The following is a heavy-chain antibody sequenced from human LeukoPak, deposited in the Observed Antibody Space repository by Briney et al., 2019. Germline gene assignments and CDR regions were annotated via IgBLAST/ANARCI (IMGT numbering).Heavy chain of an antibody. CDR1: GYIFTTYG. Sequence: ASVKVSCTASGYIFTTYGITWVRQAPGQGLEWLGRISPYNGDTKHAQKLQGRVTMTTDISTSTVSLELRSLRSDDTAFYYCAREQYSSSSLDYWGQGSLVTVSS. J-gene: IGHJ4*02. V-gene: IGHV1-18*01. D-gene: IGHD6-6*01. CDR2: ISPYNGDT. CDR3: AREQYSSSSLDY.